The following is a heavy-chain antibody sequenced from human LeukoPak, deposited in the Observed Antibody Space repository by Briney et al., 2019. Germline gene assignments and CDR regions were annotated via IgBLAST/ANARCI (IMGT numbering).Heavy chain of an antibody. J-gene: IGHJ4*02. V-gene: IGHV4-4*07. D-gene: IGHD2-15*01. Sequence: SDTLSLTCIVSSGSINGYYWNWIRQSADKGLEWIGRVSSSGTTNYNPSLKSRVTMSVDSSKDQFSLRLSSVTAADTAVYYCARDRGIAQGRVRHPFFDYWGQGSMV. CDR3: ARDRGIAQGRVRHPFFDY. CDR1: SGSINGYY. CDR2: VSSSGTT.